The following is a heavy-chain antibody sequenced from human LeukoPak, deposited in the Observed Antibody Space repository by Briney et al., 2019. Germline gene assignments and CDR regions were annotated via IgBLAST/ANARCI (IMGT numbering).Heavy chain of an antibody. CDR1: GFTFSSHG. J-gene: IGHJ4*02. CDR3: ARVPQRYCSGGSCYSVFFDY. D-gene: IGHD2-15*01. V-gene: IGHV3-21*01. Sequence: GGSLRLSCAASGFTFSSHGMNWVRQAPGKGLEWVSSISSSSSYIYYADSVKGRFTISRDNAKNSLYLQMNSLRAEDTAVYYCARVPQRYCSGGSCYSVFFDYWGQGTLVTVSS. CDR2: ISSSSSYI.